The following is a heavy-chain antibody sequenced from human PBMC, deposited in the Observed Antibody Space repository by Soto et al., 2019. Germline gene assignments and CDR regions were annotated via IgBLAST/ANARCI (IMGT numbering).Heavy chain of an antibody. D-gene: IGHD2-2*01. V-gene: IGHV3-23*01. CDR2: ISGSGGST. Sequence: GGSLRLSCAASGFTFSSYAMSWVRQAPGKGLEWVSAISGSGGSTYYADSVKGRFTISRDNSKNTLYLQMNSLRAEDTAVYYCAKGRYCSSTSCYQGWQQLVPFGYWGQGTLVTVSS. CDR3: AKGRYCSSTSCYQGWQQLVPFGY. CDR1: GFTFSSYA. J-gene: IGHJ4*02.